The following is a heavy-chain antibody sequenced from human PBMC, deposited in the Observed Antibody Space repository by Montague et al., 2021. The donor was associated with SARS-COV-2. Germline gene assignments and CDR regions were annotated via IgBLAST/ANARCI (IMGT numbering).Heavy chain of an antibody. D-gene: IGHD2-15*01. V-gene: IGHV4-39*01. J-gene: IGHJ5*02. CDR1: GGSVYSNADHLNSDY. CDR3: TGQRWRGRFDP. Sequence: SETLSLTCDVSGGSVYSNADHLNSDYWAWVRQSPGRGLEWIGSVHLRGXTRQNPSFRGRLTMSVDTSKNSVSLRLTSVTAADTAMYYCTGQRWRGRFDPWGLGTLVIVSS. CDR2: VHLRGXT.